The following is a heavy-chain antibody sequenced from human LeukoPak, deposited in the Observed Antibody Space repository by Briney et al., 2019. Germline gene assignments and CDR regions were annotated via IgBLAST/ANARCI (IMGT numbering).Heavy chain of an antibody. V-gene: IGHV1-2*02. Sequence: GASVKVSCKASGYTFTGYYMHWVRQAPGQGLEWMGWINPNSGGTNYAQKFQGRVTMTRDTSISTAYMELSRLRSDDTAVYYCARVAGRGVLRYFDWSSDPFDYWGQGTLVTVSS. J-gene: IGHJ4*02. CDR3: ARVAGRGVLRYFDWSSDPFDY. CDR2: INPNSGGT. CDR1: GYTFTGYY. D-gene: IGHD3-9*01.